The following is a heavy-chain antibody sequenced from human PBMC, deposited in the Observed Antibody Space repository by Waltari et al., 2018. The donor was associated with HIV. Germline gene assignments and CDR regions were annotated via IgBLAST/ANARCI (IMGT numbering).Heavy chain of an antibody. CDR2: FYTSGNI. J-gene: IGHJ6*02. D-gene: IGHD3-22*01. CDR3: ARTSYYDTRGWGGMDV. CDR1: GGSISSSNYY. Sequence: QVRLQESGPGLVKPSQTPSLTCTVSGGSISSSNYYWSWIRQPAGKGLEWIGRFYTSGNINYNPSLKSRATISTDTSKNQFSLKLTSVTAADTAVYYCARTSYYDTRGWGGMDVWGQGTTVTVSS. V-gene: IGHV4-61*02.